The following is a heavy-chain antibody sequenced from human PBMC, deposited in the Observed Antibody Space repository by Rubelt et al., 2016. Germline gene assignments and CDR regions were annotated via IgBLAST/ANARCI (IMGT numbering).Heavy chain of an antibody. J-gene: IGHJ4*02. CDR1: GYTFTGYY. Sequence: QVQLVQSGAEVKKPGASVKISCKASGYTFTGYYMHWVRQAPGKGLEWMGWINPNSGGTNYAQKLQGRLTMTKDKSSSTAYMELSRLRSDDAAVYYCARDLYKGPRWRVAYWGQGALVTVSS. CDR2: INPNSGGT. D-gene: IGHD6-19*01. V-gene: IGHV1-2*02. CDR3: ARDLYKGPRWRVAY.